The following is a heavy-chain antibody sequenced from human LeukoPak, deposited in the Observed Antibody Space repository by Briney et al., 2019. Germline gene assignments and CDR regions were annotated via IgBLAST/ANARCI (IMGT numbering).Heavy chain of an antibody. Sequence: GGSLRLSCAASGFTFSSYSMNWVRQAPGKGLEWVSSISSSSSYIYYADSVKGRYTISRDNAKNSLYLQMNSLRAEDTAVYYCARVTISHYGMDVWGQGTTVTVSS. CDR3: ARVTISHYGMDV. CDR1: GFTFSSYS. J-gene: IGHJ6*02. V-gene: IGHV3-21*01. D-gene: IGHD3-3*01. CDR2: ISSSSSYI.